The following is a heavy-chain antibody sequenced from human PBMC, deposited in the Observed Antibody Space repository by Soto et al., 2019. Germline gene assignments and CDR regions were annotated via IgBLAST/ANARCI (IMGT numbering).Heavy chain of an antibody. D-gene: IGHD1-7*01. CDR2: TRNKANSYTT. Sequence: EVQLVESGGGLVQPGGSLRLSCAASGFTFSDHYMDWVRRAPGKGLEWVGRTRNKANSYTTEYAASVKGRFTISRDDSKNSLYLQMNSLKTEDTAVYYCAKLVLLTTGDEHWGQGTLVTVSS. J-gene: IGHJ1*01. CDR3: AKLVLLTTGDEH. CDR1: GFTFSDHY. V-gene: IGHV3-72*01.